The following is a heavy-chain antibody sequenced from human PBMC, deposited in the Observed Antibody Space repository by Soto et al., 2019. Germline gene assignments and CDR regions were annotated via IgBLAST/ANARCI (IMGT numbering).Heavy chain of an antibody. Sequence: EVQLVESGGGLVKPGGSLRLSCAASGFTFSSYSMNWVRQSPGKGLEWVSSISSSSNYIYYADSVKGRFTMSRENAKNSLYLQMNSLRAEDTAVYYCARVGGYSRIHDAFDIWGQGTMVTVSS. D-gene: IGHD3-16*01. CDR3: ARVGGYSRIHDAFDI. CDR1: GFTFSSYS. J-gene: IGHJ3*02. CDR2: ISSSSNYI. V-gene: IGHV3-21*01.